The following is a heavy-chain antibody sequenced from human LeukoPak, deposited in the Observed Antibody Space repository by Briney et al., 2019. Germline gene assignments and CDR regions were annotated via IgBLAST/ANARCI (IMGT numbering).Heavy chain of an antibody. CDR1: GGTFSSYA. CDR2: IIPIFGTA. Sequence: SVKVSCKASGGTFSSYAISWARQAPGQGLEWMGGIIPIFGTANYAQKFQGRVTITADESTSTAYMELSSLRSEDTAVYYCARVGGDPYYYDSSGYYHPGGFDYWGQGTLVTVSS. D-gene: IGHD3-22*01. V-gene: IGHV1-69*01. CDR3: ARVGGDPYYYDSSGYYHPGGFDY. J-gene: IGHJ4*02.